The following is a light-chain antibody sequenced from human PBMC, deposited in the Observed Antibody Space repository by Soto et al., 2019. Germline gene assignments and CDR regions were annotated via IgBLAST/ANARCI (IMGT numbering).Light chain of an antibody. V-gene: IGKV1-39*01. Sequence: DIQMTQSPSSLSASVGDRVTITCRASQNILTYLNWYQQRPGKAPKFLIYAAISVLDGVPSRFSGSESGTEFNLTINNLQPEDSAIYYCQQSYSAPLTFGQGTNLEIK. CDR1: QNILTY. CDR2: AAI. CDR3: QQSYSAPLT. J-gene: IGKJ2*01.